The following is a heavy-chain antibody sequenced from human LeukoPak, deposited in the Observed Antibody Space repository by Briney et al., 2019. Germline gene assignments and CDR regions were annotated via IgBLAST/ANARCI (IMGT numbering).Heavy chain of an antibody. V-gene: IGHV1-8*01. D-gene: IGHD5-18*01. CDR3: ARAPMGTAPLY. Sequence: ASVKVSCKASGYTFTNFDINWVRQAPGQGLEWMGWMNPVSGKAGSAQKFQGRVTLTRDTSINTAYMEVSSLTSDDTAFYYCARAPMGTAPLYWGQGTLVTVSS. J-gene: IGHJ4*02. CDR1: GYTFTNFD. CDR2: MNPVSGKA.